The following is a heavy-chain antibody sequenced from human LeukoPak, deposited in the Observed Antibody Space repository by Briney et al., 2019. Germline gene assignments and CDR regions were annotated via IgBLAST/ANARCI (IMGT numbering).Heavy chain of an antibody. V-gene: IGHV3-7*01. CDR2: MYQDGSEK. D-gene: IGHD2-15*01. Sequence: PGGSLRLSCAASGFIFNSYWVTWVRQAPGKGLEWVANMYQDGSEKYYVDSVKGRFTISRDNTKNSLYLQMSSLRAEDTAVYYCARGRYCTGGNCYVGGYFDYWGQGTLVTVSS. CDR1: GFIFNSYW. J-gene: IGHJ4*02. CDR3: ARGRYCTGGNCYVGGYFDY.